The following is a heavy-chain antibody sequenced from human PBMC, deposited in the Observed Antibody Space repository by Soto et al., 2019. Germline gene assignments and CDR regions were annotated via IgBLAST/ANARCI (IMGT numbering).Heavy chain of an antibody. D-gene: IGHD2-15*01. CDR1: GFTFSSYG. V-gene: IGHV3-30*18. J-gene: IGHJ3*02. CDR2: ISYDGTNN. Sequence: GGSLRLSCAASGFTFSSYGMHWVRQVPGKGLEWVAVISYDGTNNYYTESVKGRFTISRDNSKNTLFLQMNSLRAEDTAVYFCAKGDCSGGSCYFSAFDIWGQGTMVTVSS. CDR3: AKGDCSGGSCYFSAFDI.